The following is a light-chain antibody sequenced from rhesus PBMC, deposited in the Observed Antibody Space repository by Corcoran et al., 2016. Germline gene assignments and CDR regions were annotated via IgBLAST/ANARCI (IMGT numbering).Light chain of an antibody. V-gene: IGKV1S14*01. CDR2: YAS. J-gene: IGKJ2*01. Sequence: DIQMTQSPSSLSASVGDTVTITCRASQGISNFLAWYQLNPGKAPKPQSYYASHLESGVPSRFSGSGSGTDFTLTISSLQPEVFATCFCQQHNSYPMDSFGQGTEVEIK. CDR3: QQHNSYPMDS. CDR1: QGISNF.